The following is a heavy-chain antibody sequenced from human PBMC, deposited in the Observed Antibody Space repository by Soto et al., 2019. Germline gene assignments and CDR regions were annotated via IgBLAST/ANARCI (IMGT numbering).Heavy chain of an antibody. J-gene: IGHJ6*03. CDR3: ATVPRRSRYFYYLDV. CDR2: VSRNTGNT. CDR1: GDTFTNYE. V-gene: IGHV1-8*01. Sequence: QVQLVQSGAEVKKPGASVMVSCEASGDTFTNYEINWVRQATGQGLEWLGWVSRNTGNTGYAQRFKGRVSMTAHHSTSTAYMELSSLRSADTAVYYCATVPRRSRYFYYLDVWGKGTTVIVSS.